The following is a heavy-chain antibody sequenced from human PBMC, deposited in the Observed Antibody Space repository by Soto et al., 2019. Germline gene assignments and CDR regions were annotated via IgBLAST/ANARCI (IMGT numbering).Heavy chain of an antibody. CDR1: GFTFSSYG. Sequence: QVQLRESGGGVVQPGGSLRLSCAASGFTFSSYGMHWVRQAPGKGLEWVAVICQDGTTEEYAESVKGRFKISRDDSKKMVFLELNNLQAEDTAVYYCARDEVWGTPRFCFRFWGQGIRVIVSS. J-gene: IGHJ4*02. D-gene: IGHD3-16*01. V-gene: IGHV3-33*01. CDR3: ARDEVWGTPRFCFRF. CDR2: ICQDGTTE.